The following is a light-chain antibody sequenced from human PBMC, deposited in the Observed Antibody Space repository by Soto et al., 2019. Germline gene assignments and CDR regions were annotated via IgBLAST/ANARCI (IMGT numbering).Light chain of an antibody. J-gene: IGKJ2*01. CDR2: AAS. CDR3: QPLNEYRYT. V-gene: IGKV1-9*01. Sequence: DIQLTQSPSFLSASVGDRVTITCRASQAISSSLAWYQHNPGKAPKLLIYAASTLQNGVPSSFSGSGSGTEFTLTFSSLQPEDFATYYCQPLNEYRYTFGQGTKVEIK. CDR1: QAISSS.